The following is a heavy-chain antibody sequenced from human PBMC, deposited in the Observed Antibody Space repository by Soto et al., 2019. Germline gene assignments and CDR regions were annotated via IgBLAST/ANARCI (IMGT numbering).Heavy chain of an antibody. CDR1: GYTFTSYG. J-gene: IGHJ4*02. V-gene: IGHV1-18*01. Sequence: ASVKVSCKASGYTFTSYGISWVRQAPGQGLEWMGWISAYNGNTNYAQKLQGRVTMTTDTSTSTAYMELRSLRSDDTAVYYCATVPKREGLRHLGSSSGWYFDYCGQGTLVTVSP. CDR3: ATVPKREGLRHLGSSSGWYFDY. D-gene: IGHD6-19*01. CDR2: ISAYNGNT.